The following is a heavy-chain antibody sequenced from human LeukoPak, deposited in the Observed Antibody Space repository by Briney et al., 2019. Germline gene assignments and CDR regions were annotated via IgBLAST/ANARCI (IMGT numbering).Heavy chain of an antibody. J-gene: IGHJ4*02. Sequence: SETLSLTCAVYGGSFSGYYWSWIRQPPGKGLEWIGEINHSGSTNYNPSLKSRVTISVDTSKNQFSLKLSSVTAADTAVYYCARGGGSGYYYGFDYWGQGTLVTVSS. CDR1: GGSFSGYY. CDR2: INHSGST. D-gene: IGHD3-22*01. CDR3: ARGGGSGYYYGFDY. V-gene: IGHV4-34*01.